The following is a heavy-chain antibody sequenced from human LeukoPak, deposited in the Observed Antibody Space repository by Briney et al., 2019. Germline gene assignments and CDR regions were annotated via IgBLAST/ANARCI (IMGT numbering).Heavy chain of an antibody. CDR2: INTANGNT. CDR1: GYTFTSYY. Sequence: ASVTVSCKASGYTFTSYYMHWVRQAPGQRLEWMGWINTANGNTKYSQKFQGRVTVTRDTSASTAYMELSSLRSEDTAVYYCARDPYSSAWYSPYYFDYWGQGTLVTVSS. V-gene: IGHV1-3*04. D-gene: IGHD6-19*01. CDR3: ARDPYSSAWYSPYYFDY. J-gene: IGHJ4*02.